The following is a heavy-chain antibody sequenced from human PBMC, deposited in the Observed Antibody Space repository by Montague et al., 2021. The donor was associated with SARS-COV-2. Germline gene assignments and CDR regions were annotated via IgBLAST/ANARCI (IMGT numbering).Heavy chain of an antibody. CDR3: ARTHYDILPGYYYDMDV. D-gene: IGHD3-9*01. CDR2: IDWDDDK. Sequence: PALVQPTQTLTLTRTFSGFSLSTSGMCVSWIRQPPGKALEWLARIDWDDDKYYSTSLKTRLTISKDTSKNQVVLTMTNMDPVDTATYYCARTHYDILPGYYYDMDVWGQGTTVTVSS. J-gene: IGHJ6*02. CDR1: GFSLSTSGMC. V-gene: IGHV2-70*11.